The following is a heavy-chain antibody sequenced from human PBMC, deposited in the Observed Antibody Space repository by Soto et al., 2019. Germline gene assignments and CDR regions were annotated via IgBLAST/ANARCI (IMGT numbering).Heavy chain of an antibody. J-gene: IGHJ4*02. CDR1: GYTFTSYA. CDR3: ARIGLYSSPYYFDY. D-gene: IGHD6-13*01. CDR2: INAGNGNT. Sequence: ASLKVSCKASGYTFTSYAMHWVRQAPGQRLEWMGWINAGNGNTKYSQKFQGRVTITRDTSASTAYMELSSLRSEDTAVYYCARIGLYSSPYYFDYWGQGTLVTVSS. V-gene: IGHV1-3*01.